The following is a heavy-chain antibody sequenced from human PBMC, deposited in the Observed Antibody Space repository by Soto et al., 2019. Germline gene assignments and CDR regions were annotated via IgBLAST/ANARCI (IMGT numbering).Heavy chain of an antibody. CDR3: ARASGVTSYYYYGMDV. J-gene: IGHJ6*02. CDR1: GYTFTGYY. Sequence: QVQLVQSGAEVKKPGASVKVSCKASGYTFTGYYMHWVRQAPGQGLEWMGWINPNSGGTNYAQKFQGWVTMTRDTSISTAYMELSRLRSDDTAVYYCARASGVTSYYYYGMDVWGQGTTVTVSS. V-gene: IGHV1-2*04. D-gene: IGHD1-26*01. CDR2: INPNSGGT.